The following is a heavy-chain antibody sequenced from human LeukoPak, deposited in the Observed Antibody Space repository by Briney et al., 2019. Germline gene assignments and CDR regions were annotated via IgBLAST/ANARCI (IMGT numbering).Heavy chain of an antibody. CDR2: ISSSSSYI. V-gene: IGHV3-21*01. Sequence: GGSLRLACAASGFTFSSYSMNWVRQAPGKGLEWVSSISSSSSYIYYADSVKGRFTISRDNAKKSLYLQMNSLRAEDTAVYYCARTYYYDSSGYREDWFDPWGQGTLVTVSS. CDR1: GFTFSSYS. D-gene: IGHD3-22*01. J-gene: IGHJ5*02. CDR3: ARTYYYDSSGYREDWFDP.